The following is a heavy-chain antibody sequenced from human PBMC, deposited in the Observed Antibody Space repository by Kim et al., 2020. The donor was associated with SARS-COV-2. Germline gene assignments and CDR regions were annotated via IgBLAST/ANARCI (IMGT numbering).Heavy chain of an antibody. D-gene: IGHD2-15*01. CDR3: ARDRDCSGGSCYVNWFDP. CDR2: INAGNGNT. V-gene: IGHV1-3*01. J-gene: IGHJ5*02. CDR1: GYTFTSYA. Sequence: ASVKVSCKASGYTFTSYAMHWVRQAPEQRLEWMGWINAGNGNTKYSQKFQGRVTITRDTSASTAYMELSSLRSEDTAVYYCARDRDCSGGSCYVNWFDPWGQGTLVTVSS.